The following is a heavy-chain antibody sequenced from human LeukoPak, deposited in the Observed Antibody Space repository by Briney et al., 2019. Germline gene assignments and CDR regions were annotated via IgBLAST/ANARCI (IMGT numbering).Heavy chain of an antibody. D-gene: IGHD6-13*01. CDR2: IRSGFTT. Sequence: IRSGFTTYYADSFHARFTIYREHTKKSVYMQMNRLRAEDTAVYYCAKVEQQLVMEYYFDYWGQGTLVTVSS. V-gene: IGHV3-23*01. CDR3: AKVEQQLVMEYYFDY. J-gene: IGHJ4*02.